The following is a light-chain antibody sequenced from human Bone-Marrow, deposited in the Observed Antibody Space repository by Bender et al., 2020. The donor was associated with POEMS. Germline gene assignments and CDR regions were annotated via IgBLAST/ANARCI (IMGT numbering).Light chain of an antibody. J-gene: IGLJ3*02. CDR1: SSNIGAHA. Sequence: QSVLTQPPSASGTPGQRVTISCSGGSSNIGAHAVNWYQHLPGTAPKLLIYSSHRRPSEVPDRFSGYRSGASASLAISRLQSEDEADYYCAGWDDSLNGWVFGGGTKLTVL. CDR2: SSH. CDR3: AGWDDSLNGWV. V-gene: IGLV1-44*01.